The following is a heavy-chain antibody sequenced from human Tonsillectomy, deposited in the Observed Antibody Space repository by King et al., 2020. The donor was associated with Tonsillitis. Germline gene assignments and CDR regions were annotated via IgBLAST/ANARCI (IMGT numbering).Heavy chain of an antibody. J-gene: IGHJ4*02. CDR2: IYSGGST. V-gene: IGHV3-53*01. CDR3: AREEYGRYYDSSGHSTWYFDY. CDR1: GFTVSSNY. D-gene: IGHD3-22*01. Sequence: VQLVESGGGLIQPGGSLRLSCPASGFTVSSNYMSWVRQAPGKGLEWVSVIYSGGSTYYADSVKGRFTISRDNSKNTLYLQMNSLRAEDTAVYYCAREEYGRYYDSSGHSTWYFDYWGQGTLVTVSS.